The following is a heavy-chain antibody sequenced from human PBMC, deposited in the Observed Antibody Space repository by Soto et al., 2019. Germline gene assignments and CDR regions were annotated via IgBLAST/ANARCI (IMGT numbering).Heavy chain of an antibody. V-gene: IGHV3-23*01. J-gene: IGHJ2*01. CDR3: ARKILGSTTRPNYWYFDL. CDR2: ISGGGDAA. D-gene: IGHD7-27*01. Sequence: EVQLLESGGGLVQPGGSLRLSGAGSGFTFINYAMNWVRQAPGKGLEWVSSISGGGDAAFFPDSVRGRFTISRDNSKNTVTLQMNSLGVDDTAVYYCARKILGSTTRPNYWYFDLWGRGTLVTVSS. CDR1: GFTFINYA.